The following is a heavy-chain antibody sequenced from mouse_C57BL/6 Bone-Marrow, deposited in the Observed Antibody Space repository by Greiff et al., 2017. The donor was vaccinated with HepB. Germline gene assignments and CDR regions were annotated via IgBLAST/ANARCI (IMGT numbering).Heavy chain of an antibody. D-gene: IGHD1-1*01. Sequence: EVKLVESGGGLVKPGGSLKLSCAASGFTFSDYGMHWVRQAPEKGLEWVAYISSGSSTIYYADTVKGRFTISRDNAKNTLFLQMTSLRSEDTAMYYCAWRGTTVVAPTFYFDYWGQGTTLTVSS. CDR1: GFTFSDYG. V-gene: IGHV5-17*01. J-gene: IGHJ2*01. CDR2: ISSGSSTI. CDR3: AWRGTTVVAPTFYFDY.